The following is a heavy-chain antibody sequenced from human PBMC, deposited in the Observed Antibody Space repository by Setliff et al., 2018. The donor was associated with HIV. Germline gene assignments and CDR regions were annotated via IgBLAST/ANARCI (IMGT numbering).Heavy chain of an antibody. CDR2: ISPDNGAA. CDR3: ALPRVFDSFHV. V-gene: IGHV1-2*06. CDR1: EFIILANE. J-gene: IGHJ3*01. Sequence: ASVKVSCKATEFIILANEMNWVRQAPGQGLEWIGRISPDNGAAEYAPQFQGRVIMTVDTSISTAYLEIPRLTSDDAAVYYCALPRVFDSFHVWGQGTMVTVSS.